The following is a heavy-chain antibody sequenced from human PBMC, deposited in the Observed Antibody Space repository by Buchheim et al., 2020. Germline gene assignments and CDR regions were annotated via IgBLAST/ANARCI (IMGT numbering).Heavy chain of an antibody. V-gene: IGHV1-2*04. CDR2: INPNSGGT. J-gene: IGHJ1*01. CDR3: ARVSDGGSGSYSQYFQH. D-gene: IGHD1-26*01. CDR1: GYTFTGYY. Sequence: QVQLVQSGAEVKKPGASVKVSCKASGYTFTGYYMHWVRQAPGQGLEWMGWINPNSGGTNYAQKFQGWVTMTRDTYISTAYMELSRLRSDDTAVYYCARVSDGGSGSYSQYFQHWGQGTL.